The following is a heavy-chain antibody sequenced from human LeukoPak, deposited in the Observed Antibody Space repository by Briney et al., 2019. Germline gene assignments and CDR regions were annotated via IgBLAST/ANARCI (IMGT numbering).Heavy chain of an antibody. CDR3: ARDPGIAVSGLLDY. CDR2: ISAYNGNT. D-gene: IGHD6-19*01. CDR1: GYTFTSYG. Sequence: ASVKVSCKASGYTFTSYGISWVRQAPAQGLEWMGWISAYNGNTNYAQKLQGRVTMTTDTSTSTAYMELRSLRSDDTAVYYCARDPGIAVSGLLDYWGQGTLVTVP. V-gene: IGHV1-18*04. J-gene: IGHJ4*02.